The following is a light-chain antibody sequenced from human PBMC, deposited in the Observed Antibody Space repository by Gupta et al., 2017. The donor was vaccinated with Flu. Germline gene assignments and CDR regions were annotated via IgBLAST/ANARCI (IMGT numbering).Light chain of an antibody. CDR2: MTS. J-gene: IGKJ4*01. CDR3: QQYETIQLT. V-gene: IGKV1-5*03. CDR1: KSISRW. Sequence: PSTLSRVVGDRVTITSLSSKSISRWLAWYQQKPGKAPKLLIYMTSSLESRVTSKFSGSGSGTEFTLSIISMQPDDFETYCFQQYETIQLTFGGGTEVEIK.